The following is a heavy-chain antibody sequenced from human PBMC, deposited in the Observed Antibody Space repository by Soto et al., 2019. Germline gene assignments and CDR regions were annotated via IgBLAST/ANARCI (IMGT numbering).Heavy chain of an antibody. J-gene: IGHJ4*02. CDR3: ARDWAAAGSFDY. CDR2: ISAYNGNT. V-gene: IGHV1-18*01. CDR1: GYTFTSYG. D-gene: IGHD6-13*01. Sequence: SVKVSCKDSGYTFTSYGISWVRQAPGQGLEWMGWISAYNGNTNYAQKLQGRVTMTTDTSTSTAYMELRSLRSDDTAVYYCARDWAAAGSFDYWGQGTLVTVSS.